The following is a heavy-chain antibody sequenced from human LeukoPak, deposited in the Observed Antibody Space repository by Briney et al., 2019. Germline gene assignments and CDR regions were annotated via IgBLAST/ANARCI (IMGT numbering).Heavy chain of an antibody. CDR3: ARGTGGYTVDY. J-gene: IGHJ4*02. CDR2: IYYIGST. V-gene: IGHV4-30-4*01. D-gene: IGHD5-12*01. CDR1: GGSISSGDYY. Sequence: SETLSLTCTVSGGSISSGDYYWSWIRQPPGKGLEWIGYIYYIGSTYYNPSLKSRVTISVGTSKNQFSLKLSSVTAADTAVYYCARGTGGYTVDYWGQGTLVTVSS.